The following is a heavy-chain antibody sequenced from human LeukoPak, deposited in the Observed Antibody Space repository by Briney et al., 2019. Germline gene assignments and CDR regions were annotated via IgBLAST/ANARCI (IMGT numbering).Heavy chain of an antibody. V-gene: IGHV4-30-4*08. Sequence: SETLSLTCTVSGVSINSGAYYWSWIRQHPGKGLEWIGYIYYSGSTYYNPSLKSRLTISVDTSKNQFSLKLSSVTAADTAVYYCARRYCSGGSCYFDYWGQGTLVTVSS. D-gene: IGHD2-15*01. J-gene: IGHJ4*02. CDR3: ARRYCSGGSCYFDY. CDR1: GVSINSGAYY. CDR2: IYYSGST.